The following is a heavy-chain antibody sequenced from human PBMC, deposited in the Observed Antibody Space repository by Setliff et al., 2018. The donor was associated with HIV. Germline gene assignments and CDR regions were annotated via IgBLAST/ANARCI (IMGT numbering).Heavy chain of an antibody. CDR2: IYTSGRT. CDR3: ARESMLRGLRHAVDI. V-gene: IGHV4-61*02. CDR1: GGSISSGSHY. J-gene: IGHJ3*02. Sequence: KPSETLSLTCTVSGGSISSGSHYWSWIRQPAGKGLEWIGLIYTSGRTNYNPSLKSRVTISLDTSKNHFSLNLSSVTAADTAVYYCARESMLRGLRHAVDIWGQGTMVTVSS. D-gene: IGHD3-10*01.